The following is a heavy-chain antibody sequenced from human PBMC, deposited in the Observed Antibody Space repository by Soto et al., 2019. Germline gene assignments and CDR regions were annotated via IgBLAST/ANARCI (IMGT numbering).Heavy chain of an antibody. CDR2: MSSDGSKI. CDR3: AKDEGVGGTLGLFDY. CDR1: GLNFTYNP. D-gene: IGHD1-26*01. J-gene: IGHJ4*02. V-gene: IGHV3-30*18. Sequence: QVQLVESGGGPVPPGESLSLSGVAPGLNFTYNPLHGFRQPPGKGLESVAVMSSDGSKIHHTDSVKGRFTISRDNSKNTLYLQMNSLRKEDTAVYFCAKDEGVGGTLGLFDYWGQGTLVSVSS.